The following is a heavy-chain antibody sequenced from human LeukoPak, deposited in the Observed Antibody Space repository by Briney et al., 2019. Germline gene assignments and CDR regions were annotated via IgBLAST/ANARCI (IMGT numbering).Heavy chain of an antibody. J-gene: IGHJ6*02. CDR2: IWYDGSNK. V-gene: IGHV3-33*01. CDR1: GFTFSSYG. CDR3: ARDRGIVVVPAARYYYYYGMDV. Sequence: GGSLRLSCAASGFTFSSYGMHWVRQAPGKGLEWVAVIWYDGSNKYYADSVKGRFTISRDNSKNTLYLQMNSLRAEDTAVYYCARDRGIVVVPAARYYYYYGMDVWGQGTTVTVSS. D-gene: IGHD2-2*01.